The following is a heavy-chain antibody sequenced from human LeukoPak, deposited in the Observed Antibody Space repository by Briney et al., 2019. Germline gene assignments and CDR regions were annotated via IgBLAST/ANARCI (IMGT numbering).Heavy chain of an antibody. D-gene: IGHD5-24*01. CDR3: ATIPLDTDAFDI. Sequence: SETLSLTCTVSGGSISSYYWSWIRQPPGKGLEWIGYIYYSGSTNYNPSLKSRVTISVDRSKNQFSLKLSSVTAADTAVYYCATIPLDTDAFDIWGQGTMVTVSS. V-gene: IGHV4-59*12. J-gene: IGHJ3*02. CDR2: IYYSGST. CDR1: GGSISSYY.